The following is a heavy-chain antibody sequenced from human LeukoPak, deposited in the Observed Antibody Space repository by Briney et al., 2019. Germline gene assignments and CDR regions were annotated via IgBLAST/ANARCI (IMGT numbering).Heavy chain of an antibody. J-gene: IGHJ4*02. D-gene: IGHD4-17*01. V-gene: IGHV4-59*01. CDR2: IYYSGST. CDR3: ARDYGDYFDY. Sequence: PGGSLRLSCAASGFNLRGNALQWIRQPPGKGLEWIGYIYYSGSTNYNPSLKSRVIISVDTSKNQFSLKLSSVAAADTAVYYCARDYGDYFDYWGQGTLVTVSS. CDR1: GFNLRGNA.